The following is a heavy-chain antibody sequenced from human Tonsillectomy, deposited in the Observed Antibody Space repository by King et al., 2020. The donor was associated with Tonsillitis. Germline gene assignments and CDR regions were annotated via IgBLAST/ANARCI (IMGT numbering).Heavy chain of an antibody. CDR3: AGAKRGITPSYWYFDL. CDR1: GGTFSSYA. D-gene: IGHD7-27*01. J-gene: IGHJ2*01. V-gene: IGHV1-69*01. CDR2: VIPIFGTA. Sequence: QLVQSGAEVKKPGSSVKVSCKASGGTFSSYAISWVRQAPGQGLEWMGGVIPIFGTANYAQKFQGRVTITADDSTSTSYMGMSSLRSEDTAVYYCAGAKRGITPSYWYFDLWGRGTLVTVSS.